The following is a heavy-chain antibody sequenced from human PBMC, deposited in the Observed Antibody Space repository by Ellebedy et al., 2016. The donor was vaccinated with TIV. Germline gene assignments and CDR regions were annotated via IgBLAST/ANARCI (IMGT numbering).Heavy chain of an antibody. D-gene: IGHD3-10*01. Sequence: AASVKVSCKASGYNFKSYDINWVRQAPGQGLEWMGWINPNSGGTDFAQKFQGRVTMTRDTSFSTAYMDLSRLRSDDTAVYYCARELAGVRYFDYWGQGTLVTVSS. J-gene: IGHJ4*02. CDR1: GYNFKSYD. CDR2: INPNSGGT. V-gene: IGHV1-2*02. CDR3: ARELAGVRYFDY.